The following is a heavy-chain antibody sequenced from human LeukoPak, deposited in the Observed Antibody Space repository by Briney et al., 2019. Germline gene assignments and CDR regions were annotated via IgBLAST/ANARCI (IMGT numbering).Heavy chain of an antibody. CDR1: GFTFDDYA. D-gene: IGHD3-10*01. Sequence: GRSLRLSCAASGFTFDDYAMHWVRQAPGKGLEWVSGISWNSGSIGYADSVKGRFTISRDNAKNSLYLQMNSLRAEDTALCYCAKDEWFGEFFYGMDVWGQGTTVTVSS. J-gene: IGHJ6*02. CDR2: ISWNSGSI. V-gene: IGHV3-9*01. CDR3: AKDEWFGEFFYGMDV.